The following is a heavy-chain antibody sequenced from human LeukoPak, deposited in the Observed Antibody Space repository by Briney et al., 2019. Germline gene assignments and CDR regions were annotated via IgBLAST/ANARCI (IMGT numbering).Heavy chain of an antibody. CDR1: GFTFSSYG. Sequence: PGGSLRLSCAASGFTFSSYGMSWVRQAPGKGLEWVSSIRASGGSTYYADSVKGRVIISRDNSKNTLYLQMNSLRAEDTAIYNCAKSSVIAAAGTDYYYMDVWGKGTTVTISS. V-gene: IGHV3-23*01. D-gene: IGHD6-13*01. J-gene: IGHJ6*03. CDR3: AKSSVIAAAGTDYYYMDV. CDR2: IRASGGST.